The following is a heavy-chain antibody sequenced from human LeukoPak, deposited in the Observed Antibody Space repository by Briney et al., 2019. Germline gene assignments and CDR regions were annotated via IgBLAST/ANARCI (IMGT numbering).Heavy chain of an antibody. D-gene: IGHD3-3*01. J-gene: IGHJ5*02. CDR3: ARGGITIFGVVKRRFDP. Sequence: SETLSLTCAVYGGSFSGYYWSWIRQPPGKGLEWIGETNHSGNTNYNPSLKSRVAISVDTSKNQFSLKLSSVTAADTAVYYCARGGITIFGVVKRRFDPWGQGTLVTVSS. CDR1: GGSFSGYY. V-gene: IGHV4-34*01. CDR2: TNHSGNT.